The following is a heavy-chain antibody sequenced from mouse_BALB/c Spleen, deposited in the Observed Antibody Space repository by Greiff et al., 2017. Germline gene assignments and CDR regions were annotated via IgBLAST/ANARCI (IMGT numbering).Heavy chain of an antibody. CDR3: ARLGPNYYGSSYFDN. V-gene: IGHV5-17*02. D-gene: IGHD1-1*01. Sequence: EVHLVESGGGLVQPGGSRKLSCAASGFTFSSFGMHWVRQAPEKGLEWVAYISSGSSTIYYADTVKGRFTISRDNPKNTLFLQMTSLRSEDTAMYYCARLGPNYYGSSYFDNWGQGTTLTVSS. CDR2: ISSGSSTI. J-gene: IGHJ2*01. CDR1: GFTFSSFG.